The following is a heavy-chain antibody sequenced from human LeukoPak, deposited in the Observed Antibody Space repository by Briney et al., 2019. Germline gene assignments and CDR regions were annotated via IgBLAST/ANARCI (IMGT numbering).Heavy chain of an antibody. D-gene: IGHD6-19*01. CDR2: MFYSGDS. J-gene: IGHJ4*02. CDR3: ARLNRGGSGWSIFDY. CDR1: GFTFSSYA. Sequence: NPGGSLRLSCADSGFTFSSYAMTWIRQPPGKGLEWIGFMFYSGDSNYNPSLKSRVTISVDMSNNRFSLNLSSVTAADTAVYYCARLNRGGSGWSIFDYWGQGILVTVSS. V-gene: IGHV4-59*01.